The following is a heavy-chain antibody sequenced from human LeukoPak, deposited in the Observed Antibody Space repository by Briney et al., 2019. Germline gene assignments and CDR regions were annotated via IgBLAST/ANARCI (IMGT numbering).Heavy chain of an antibody. Sequence: SVKVSCKASGGTFSSYAISWVRQAPGQGLEWMGGIIPIFGTANYAQKFQGGVTITADESTSTAYMELSSLRSEDTAVYYCAGWYYYDSSGYYYYFDYWGQGTLVTVSS. CDR1: GGTFSSYA. CDR3: AGWYYYDSSGYYYYFDY. CDR2: IIPIFGTA. J-gene: IGHJ4*02. D-gene: IGHD3-22*01. V-gene: IGHV1-69*01.